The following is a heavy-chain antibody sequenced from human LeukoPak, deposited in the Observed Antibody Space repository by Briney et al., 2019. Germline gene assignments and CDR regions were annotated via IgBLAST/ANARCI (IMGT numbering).Heavy chain of an antibody. CDR1: GFTFSSYE. V-gene: IGHV3-48*03. CDR2: ISSSGSTK. Sequence: GGSLRLSCAASGFTFSSYEMNWVRQAPGKGVEWVSYISSSGSTKYYADSVKGRFTISRDNSKNTLYLQMNSLRAEDTAVYYCARVRKGSGWFRDFYFDYWGQGTLVTVSS. D-gene: IGHD6-19*01. J-gene: IGHJ4*02. CDR3: ARVRKGSGWFRDFYFDY.